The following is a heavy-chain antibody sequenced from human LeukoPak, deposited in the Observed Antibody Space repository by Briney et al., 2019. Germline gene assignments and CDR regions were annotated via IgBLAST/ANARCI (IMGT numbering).Heavy chain of an antibody. V-gene: IGHV3-9*01. Sequence: PGGSLRLSCAASGFAFDDYAMHWVRQAPGKGLEWVSGISWNSGSIGYADSVKGRFTISGDNAKNSLYLQMNSLRAEDTALYYCAKSRRGLYSSSWYGLDYWGQGTLVIVSS. CDR2: ISWNSGSI. D-gene: IGHD6-13*01. J-gene: IGHJ4*02. CDR3: AKSRRGLYSSSWYGLDY. CDR1: GFAFDDYA.